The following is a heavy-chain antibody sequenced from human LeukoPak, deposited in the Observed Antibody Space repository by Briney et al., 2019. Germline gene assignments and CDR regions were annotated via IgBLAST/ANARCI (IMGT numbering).Heavy chain of an antibody. CDR3: ARGGGWFGELYNWFDP. D-gene: IGHD3-10*01. V-gene: IGHV4-34*01. CDR2: INHSGST. CDR1: GGSFSGYY. J-gene: IGHJ5*02. Sequence: PSETLSLTCAVYGGSFSGYYWSWIRQPPGKGLEWIGEINHSGSTNYNPSLKSRVTISVDTSKNQFSLKLSSVTAADTAVYYCARGGGWFGELYNWFDPWGQGTLVTVSS.